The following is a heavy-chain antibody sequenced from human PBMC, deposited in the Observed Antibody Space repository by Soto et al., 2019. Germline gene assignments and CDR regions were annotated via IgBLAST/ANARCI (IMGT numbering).Heavy chain of an antibody. CDR3: AREADYGDYFDY. CDR2: IYYSGST. D-gene: IGHD4-17*01. Sequence: SETLSLTCTVSGGSISSYYWSWIRQPPGKGLEWIGYIYYSGSTNYNPSLKSRVTISVDTSKNQFSLKLSSVTAADTAVYYCAREADYGDYFDYWGQGTLVTVS. CDR1: GGSISSYY. V-gene: IGHV4-59*01. J-gene: IGHJ4*02.